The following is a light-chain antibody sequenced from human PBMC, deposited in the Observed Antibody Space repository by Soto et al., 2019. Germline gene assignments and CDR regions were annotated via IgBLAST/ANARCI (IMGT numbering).Light chain of an antibody. V-gene: IGKV1-17*01. Sequence: DIQMTQSPSSLSASVGDRVTITCRASQDITNDLGWYQQKPGKAPKRLIYAASTLQSGVPSRFSGSGSGTEFTLTISSLQPEDFATYYCLQHNTYPRTFGQGTKVEIK. CDR2: AAS. J-gene: IGKJ1*01. CDR3: LQHNTYPRT. CDR1: QDITND.